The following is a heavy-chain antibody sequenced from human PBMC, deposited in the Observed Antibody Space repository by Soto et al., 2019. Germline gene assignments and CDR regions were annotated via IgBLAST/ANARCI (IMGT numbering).Heavy chain of an antibody. Sequence: QLQLQESGPGLVKPSETLSLTCTVSGGSISSSSYYWGWIRQPPGKGLEWIGSIYYSGSTYYNPSLQSRATLSVDTSKNQFSLKLSSVTAADTAVYYCARHTPAISISDHWGQGTLVTVSS. CDR2: IYYSGST. CDR1: GGSISSSSYY. D-gene: IGHD2-15*01. V-gene: IGHV4-39*01. CDR3: ARHTPAISISDH. J-gene: IGHJ4*02.